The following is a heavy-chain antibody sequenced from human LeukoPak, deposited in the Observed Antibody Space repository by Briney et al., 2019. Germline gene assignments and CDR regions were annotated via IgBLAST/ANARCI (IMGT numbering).Heavy chain of an antibody. V-gene: IGHV4-39*01. CDR1: GGSLSSSSSY. CDR2: IYYGGST. CDR3: ANLRKYCTSTSCIQAAFDI. Sequence: SETLSLTCTVSGGSLSSSSSYWGCTRQPPGKGLEWIGTIYYGGSTYCNPSIKSRVTISVDTSKNQFSLKLSSVTTADTAVYYCANLRKYCTSTSCIQAAFDIWGQGTMVTVSS. D-gene: IGHD2-2*01. J-gene: IGHJ3*02.